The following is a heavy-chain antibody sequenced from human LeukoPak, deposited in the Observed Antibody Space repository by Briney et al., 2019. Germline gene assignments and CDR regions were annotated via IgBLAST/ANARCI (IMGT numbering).Heavy chain of an antibody. V-gene: IGHV4-59*01. CDR3: AISEDIANSPFDY. Sequence: PSETLSLTCTVSGGSISSYYWSWIRQPPGKGLEWIGYIYYSGSTNYNPSLKSRVTISVDTSKNQFSLKLSSVTAADTAVYYCAISEDIANSPFDYWGQGTLVTVSS. CDR2: IYYSGST. D-gene: IGHD5-18*01. CDR1: GGSISSYY. J-gene: IGHJ4*02.